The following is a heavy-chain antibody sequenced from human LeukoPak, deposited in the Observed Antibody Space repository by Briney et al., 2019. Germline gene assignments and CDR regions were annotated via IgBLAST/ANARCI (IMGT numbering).Heavy chain of an antibody. J-gene: IGHJ4*02. V-gene: IGHV3-30*02. CDR1: GFTFSGYG. Sequence: GKSLRLSCATSGFTFSGYGMHWVRQAPGKGLEWVALIRYDGGNNYADSVKGRFTISRDNSKNTLYLQMNSLRAEDTAIYYCAMGDVTDAFDVWGQGTLVTVSS. D-gene: IGHD1-26*01. CDR3: AMGDVTDAFDV. CDR2: IRYDGGN.